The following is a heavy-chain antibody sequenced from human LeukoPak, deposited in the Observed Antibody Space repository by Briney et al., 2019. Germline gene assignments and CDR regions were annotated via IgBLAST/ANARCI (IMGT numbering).Heavy chain of an antibody. CDR2: IYTSGST. D-gene: IGHD3-9*01. CDR3: AGVQYDILTGYYNWNWFDP. Sequence: PSETLSLTCTVSGGSISSYYWSWIRQPAGKGLEWIGRIYTSGSTNYNPSLKSRVTMSVDTSKNQFSLKLSSVAAADTAVYYCAGVQYDILTGYYNWNWFDPWGQGTLVTVSS. J-gene: IGHJ5*02. V-gene: IGHV4-4*07. CDR1: GGSISSYY.